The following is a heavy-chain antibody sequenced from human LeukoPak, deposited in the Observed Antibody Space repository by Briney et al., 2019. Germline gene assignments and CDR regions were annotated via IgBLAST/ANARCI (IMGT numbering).Heavy chain of an antibody. Sequence: SETLSLTCAVYGGSFSGYYWSWIRQPPGKGLEWIGYIYYSGSTNYNPSLKSRVTISVDTSKNQFSLKLSSVTAADTAVYYCARDASPVDTAMAYFDYWGQGTLVTVSS. CDR3: ARDASPVDTAMAYFDY. D-gene: IGHD5-18*01. CDR1: GGSFSGYY. J-gene: IGHJ4*02. CDR2: IYYSGST. V-gene: IGHV4-59*01.